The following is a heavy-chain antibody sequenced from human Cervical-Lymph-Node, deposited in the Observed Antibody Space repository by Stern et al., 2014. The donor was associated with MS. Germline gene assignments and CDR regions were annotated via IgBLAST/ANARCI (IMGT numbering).Heavy chain of an antibody. Sequence: EVQLVESGGGLVQPGGSLRLSCAASGVTFTDHAMSWVRQAPGKGLEWVSAIRGNGVNTFYADSVRGRFTISRDNSKDTVYLQMNSLRAEDTAVYYCSTLEWYLDGYWGREPWSPSPQ. V-gene: IGHV3-23*04. D-gene: IGHD2/OR15-2a*01. J-gene: IGHJ4*02. CDR1: GVTFTDHA. CDR3: STLEWYLDGY. CDR2: IRGNGVNT.